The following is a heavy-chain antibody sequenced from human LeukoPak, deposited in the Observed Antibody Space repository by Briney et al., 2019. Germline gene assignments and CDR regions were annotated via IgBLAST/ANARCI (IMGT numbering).Heavy chain of an antibody. CDR2: ISGSGDST. CDR1: GFTFSSYA. Sequence: PSGGSLRLSCAASGFTFSSYAMSWVRQAPGKGLEWVSAISGSGDSTYYADSVKGRFTISRDNAKNSLYLQMNSLRAEDTAVYYCARVRGYSGYDYFTLDYDAFDIWGQGTMVTVSS. CDR3: ARVRGYSGYDYFTLDYDAFDI. J-gene: IGHJ3*02. D-gene: IGHD5-12*01. V-gene: IGHV3-23*01.